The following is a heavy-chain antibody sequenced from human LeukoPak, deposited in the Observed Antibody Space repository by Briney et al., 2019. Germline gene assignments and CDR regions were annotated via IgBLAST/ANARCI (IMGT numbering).Heavy chain of an antibody. V-gene: IGHV4-4*07. Sequence: PSETLSLTCTVSGGSISSYYWSWIRQPAGKGLEWIGRIYTSGSTNYNPSLKSRVTMSVDTSKNQFSLKLSSVTAADTAVYYCASSQPSNYYDSSGYYYSRAFDIWGQGTMVTVSS. D-gene: IGHD3-22*01. J-gene: IGHJ3*02. CDR2: IYTSGST. CDR1: GGSISSYY. CDR3: ASSQPSNYYDSSGYYYSRAFDI.